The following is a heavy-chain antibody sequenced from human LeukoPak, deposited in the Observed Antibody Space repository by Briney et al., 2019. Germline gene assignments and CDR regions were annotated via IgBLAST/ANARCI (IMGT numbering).Heavy chain of an antibody. J-gene: IGHJ4*02. Sequence: GGSLRLSCAASGFTVSSNYMSWVRQAPGKGLEWVSAIVGGGGSTFYADSVKGRFTISRDNSKNTVFLQMNSLRAEDTAVYFCAKARLSTGWAYNDYWGQGTLVTVSS. V-gene: IGHV3-23*01. CDR2: IVGGGGST. CDR3: AKARLSTGWAYNDY. CDR1: GFTVSSNY. D-gene: IGHD6-19*01.